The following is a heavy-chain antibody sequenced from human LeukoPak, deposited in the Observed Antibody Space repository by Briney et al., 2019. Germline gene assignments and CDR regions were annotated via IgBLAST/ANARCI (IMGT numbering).Heavy chain of an antibody. D-gene: IGHD4-11*01. V-gene: IGHV4-38-2*01. CDR3: ARLYSNYVYYMDV. Sequence: KPSETLSLTCAVSGYSISTGYYWGWIRQPPGKGLEGIGSVFHSGSTYYNPSLKSRVTISVDTSKNQFSLKLSSVTAADTAVYYCARLYSNYVYYMDVWGKGTTVTVSS. CDR2: VFHSGST. J-gene: IGHJ6*03. CDR1: GYSISTGYY.